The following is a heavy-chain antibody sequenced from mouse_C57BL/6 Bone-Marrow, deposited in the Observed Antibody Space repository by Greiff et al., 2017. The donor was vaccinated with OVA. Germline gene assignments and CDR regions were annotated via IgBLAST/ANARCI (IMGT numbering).Heavy chain of an antibody. V-gene: IGHV1-5*01. CDR3: TSPYYYGSSYGFDY. CDR2: IYPGNSDT. Sequence: QLQQSGTVLARPGASVKMSCKTSGYTFTSYWMHWVKQRPGQGLEWIGAIYPGNSDTSYNQKFKGKAKLTAVTSASTAYMELSSLTNEDSAVYYCTSPYYYGSSYGFDYWGQGTTLTVSS. D-gene: IGHD1-1*01. CDR1: GYTFTSYW. J-gene: IGHJ2*01.